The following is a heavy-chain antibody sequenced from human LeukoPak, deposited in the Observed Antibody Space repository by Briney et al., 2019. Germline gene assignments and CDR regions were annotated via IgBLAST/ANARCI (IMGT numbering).Heavy chain of an antibody. D-gene: IGHD3-3*01. CDR1: GGTFSSYA. CDR2: IIPILGIA. V-gene: IGHV1-69*04. Sequence: SVKVSCKASGGTFSSYAISWVRQAPGQGLEWMGRIIPILGIANYAQKFQGRVTITADKSTSTAYMELSSLRSEDSAVYYCASGTIFGVVKRYYYMDVWGKGTTVTVSS. CDR3: ASGTIFGVVKRYYYMDV. J-gene: IGHJ6*03.